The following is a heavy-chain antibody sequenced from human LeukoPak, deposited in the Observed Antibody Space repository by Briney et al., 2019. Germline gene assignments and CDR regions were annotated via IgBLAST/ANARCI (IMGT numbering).Heavy chain of an antibody. CDR2: ISNSGSTK. CDR1: GFTFSSYE. D-gene: IGHD5-12*01. Sequence: GGSLRLSCAASGFTFSSYEMNWVRQAPGKGLEWVSYISNSGSTKYYADSVKGRFTISRDNAKNSLYLQMNSLRAEDTAVYYCARKDYGGYAYYYYGLDVWGKGTPVTVSS. V-gene: IGHV3-48*03. J-gene: IGHJ6*04. CDR3: ARKDYGGYAYYYYGLDV.